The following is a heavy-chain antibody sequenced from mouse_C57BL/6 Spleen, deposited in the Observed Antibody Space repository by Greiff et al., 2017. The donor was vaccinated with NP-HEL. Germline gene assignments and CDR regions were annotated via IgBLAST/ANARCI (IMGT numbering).Heavy chain of an antibody. CDR1: GYSITSGYY. CDR3: ARERDYDSY. D-gene: IGHD2-4*01. J-gene: IGHJ2*01. CDR2: ISYDGSN. Sequence: DVQLQESGPGLVKPSQSLSLTCSVTGYSITSGYYWNWIRQFPGNKLEWMGYISYDGSNNYNPSLKNRISITRDTSKNQFFLKLNSVTTEDTATYYCARERDYDSYWGQGTTLTVSS. V-gene: IGHV3-6*01.